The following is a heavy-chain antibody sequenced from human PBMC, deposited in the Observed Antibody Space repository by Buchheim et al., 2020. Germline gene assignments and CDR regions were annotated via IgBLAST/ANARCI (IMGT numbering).Heavy chain of an antibody. CDR1: GFTVSSNY. Sequence: EVQLVESGGGLIQPGGSLRLSCAASGFTVSSNYMSWVRQAPGKGLEWVSVIYSGGSTYYADSVKGRFTISRDNSKNTLYLQMNSLRAEDTAVYYCAKEKTYYYDISGYLISPGYYYYGMDVWGQGTT. V-gene: IGHV3-53*01. CDR3: AKEKTYYYDISGYLISPGYYYYGMDV. CDR2: IYSGGST. J-gene: IGHJ6*02. D-gene: IGHD3-22*01.